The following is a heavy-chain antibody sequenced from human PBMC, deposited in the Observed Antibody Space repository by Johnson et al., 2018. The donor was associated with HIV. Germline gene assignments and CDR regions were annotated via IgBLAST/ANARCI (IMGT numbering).Heavy chain of an antibody. D-gene: IGHD1-26*01. J-gene: IGHJ3*02. Sequence: HVQLVESGGGVVQPGRSLRLSCPASGFTFSSYAMHWVRQAPGKGLEWVAVISYDGNIKYYADSVKGRFTISRDNSKNTLYLQMNSLRAEDTAVYYCAREQGSGSYSIHAFDIWGQGTMVTVSS. CDR3: AREQGSGSYSIHAFDI. CDR2: ISYDGNIK. CDR1: GFTFSSYA. V-gene: IGHV3-30-3*01.